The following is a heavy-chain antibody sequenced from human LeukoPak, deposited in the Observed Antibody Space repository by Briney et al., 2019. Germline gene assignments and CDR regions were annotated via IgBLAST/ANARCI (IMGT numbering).Heavy chain of an antibody. J-gene: IGHJ3*02. CDR1: GGTFNPYA. D-gene: IGHD3-10*01. Sequence: GASVKVSCQASGGTFNPYAIRWVRQAPAQGLEWMGWISAYNGNTNYAQKLQGRVTMTTDTSTSTAYMELRSLRSDDTAVYYCARGQGHGAAFDIWGQGTMVTVSS. CDR3: ARGQGHGAAFDI. CDR2: ISAYNGNT. V-gene: IGHV1-18*01.